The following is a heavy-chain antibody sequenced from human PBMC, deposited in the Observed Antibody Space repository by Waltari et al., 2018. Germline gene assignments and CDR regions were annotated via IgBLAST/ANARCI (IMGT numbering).Heavy chain of an antibody. CDR3: ARDIDWPPYNWFDP. D-gene: IGHD3-9*01. CDR2: IYTSGSP. Sequence: QVQLQESGPGLVKPSETLSLTCTVSGGSISSSYWSWIRQPAGKGLEWIGRIYTSGSPSYNRSLRGRVTVSVDTSKNQFSLKLNSVTAADTAVYYCARDIDWPPYNWFDPWGQGTLVAVSS. J-gene: IGHJ5*02. V-gene: IGHV4-4*07. CDR1: GGSISSSY.